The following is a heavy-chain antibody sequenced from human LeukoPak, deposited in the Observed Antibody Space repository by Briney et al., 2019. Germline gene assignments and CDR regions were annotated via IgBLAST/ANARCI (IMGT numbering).Heavy chain of an antibody. J-gene: IGHJ3*02. CDR3: AKETLTYCDGDCIDAFDI. Sequence: GGSLRLSCAASGFTFSSYGMHWVRQAPGKGLERVAFIRYDGSNKYYADSVKGRFTISRDNSKNTLYLQMNSLRAEDTAVYYCAKETLTYCDGDCIDAFDIWGQGTMVTVSS. CDR2: IRYDGSNK. CDR1: GFTFSSYG. D-gene: IGHD2-21*02. V-gene: IGHV3-30*02.